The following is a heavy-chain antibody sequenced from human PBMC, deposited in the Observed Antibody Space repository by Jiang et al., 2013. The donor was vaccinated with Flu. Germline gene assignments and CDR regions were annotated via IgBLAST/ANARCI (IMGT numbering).Heavy chain of an antibody. V-gene: IGHV5-51*01. D-gene: IGHD4-17*01. CDR3: ATRDTLGGDYAVY. CDR2: IYPGDSDT. J-gene: IGHJ4*02. CDR1: GYDFNKFW. Sequence: LKISCKASGYDFNKFWIAWVRQMPGKGLEWMGIIYPGDSDTRYSPSFQGQVTISADKSISTAYLQWSSLKASDTAMYYCATRDTLGGDYAVYWGQGTLVTVSS.